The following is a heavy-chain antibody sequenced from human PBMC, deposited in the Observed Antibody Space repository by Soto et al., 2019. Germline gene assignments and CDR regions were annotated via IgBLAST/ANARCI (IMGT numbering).Heavy chain of an antibody. CDR2: IRSKPNTYAT. V-gene: IGHV3-73*02. CDR1: GFTFSGSA. J-gene: IGHJ4*02. D-gene: IGHD3-22*01. Sequence: EVQLVESGGGLVQPGGSLKLSCAASGFTFSGSAMTWVRQASGKGLEWVGRIRSKPNTYATGYAASVKGRFTIPRDDSKNTVYLQMNSLQIEDTAVYYCIRRSQDDSSGYFADWGQGTLVTVSS. CDR3: IRRSQDDSSGYFAD.